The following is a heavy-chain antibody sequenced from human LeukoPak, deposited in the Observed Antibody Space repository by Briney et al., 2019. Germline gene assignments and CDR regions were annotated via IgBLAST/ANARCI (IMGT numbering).Heavy chain of an antibody. V-gene: IGHV3-23*01. J-gene: IGHJ4*02. CDR1: GFPFSSSA. CDR2: ITGNGVTT. Sequence: GGSLRLSCAASGFPFSSSAMSWVRHTPGNGLEWVSSITGNGVTTYYADSVKGRFTISRDNSKNILFLQMKSLGAEDSASYFCAKERRRVDTSMIRSYYFDSWGQGTPVTVSS. D-gene: IGHD3-16*01. CDR3: AKERRRVDTSMIRSYYFDS.